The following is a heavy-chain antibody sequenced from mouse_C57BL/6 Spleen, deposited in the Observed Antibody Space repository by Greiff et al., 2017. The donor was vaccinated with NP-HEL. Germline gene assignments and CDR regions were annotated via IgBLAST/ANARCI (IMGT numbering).Heavy chain of an antibody. D-gene: IGHD2-2*01. CDR3: ARFGYDAV. CDR2: IYPGDGDT. CDR1: GYAFSSSW. V-gene: IGHV1-82*01. J-gene: IGHJ1*03. Sequence: VKLQESGPELVKPGASVKISCKASGYAFSSSWMNWVKQRPGKGLEWIGRIYPGDGDTNYNGKFKGKATLTADKSSSTAYMQLSSLTSEDSAVYFCARFGYDAVWGTGTTVTVSS.